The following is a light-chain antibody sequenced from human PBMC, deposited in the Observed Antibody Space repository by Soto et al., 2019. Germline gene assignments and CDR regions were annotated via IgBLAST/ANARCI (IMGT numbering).Light chain of an antibody. CDR1: SSDVGGYNS. CDR3: CSYAASYTLV. V-gene: IGLV2-11*01. J-gene: IGLJ2*01. CDR2: DVT. Sequence: QSALAQPRSVSGSPGQSVTISCSGTSSDVGGYNSVSWYQQFPGKAPKLMIYDVTKRPSGVPDRFSGSNSGNTASLTISGLQDEDEADYYCCSYAASYTLVFGGGTKVTVL.